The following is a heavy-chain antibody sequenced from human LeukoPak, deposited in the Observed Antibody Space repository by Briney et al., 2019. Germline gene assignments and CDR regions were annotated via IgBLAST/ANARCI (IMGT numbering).Heavy chain of an antibody. CDR1: GFTFSSYW. D-gene: IGHD1-14*01. CDR3: VKDTTPGGLDY. Sequence: GGSLRLSCAASGFTFSSYWMSWVRQAPGKGLEWVANIKQDGSEKYYVDSVKGRFTISRDNAKNSLYLQMNSLRPEDMALYYCVKDTTPGGLDYWGQGTLVTVSS. J-gene: IGHJ4*02. V-gene: IGHV3-7*03. CDR2: IKQDGSEK.